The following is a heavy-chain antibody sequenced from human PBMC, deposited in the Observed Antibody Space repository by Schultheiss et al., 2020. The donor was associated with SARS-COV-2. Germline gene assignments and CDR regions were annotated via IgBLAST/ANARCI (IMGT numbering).Heavy chain of an antibody. Sequence: SVKVSCKASGGTFSSYAISWVRQAPGQGLEWMGGIIPIFGTANYAQKLQGRVTMTTDTSTSTAYMELRSLRSEDTAVYFCASHPGSDWFHYWGQGTLVTVSS. CDR2: IIPIFGTA. D-gene: IGHD3-9*01. J-gene: IGHJ4*02. V-gene: IGHV1-69*05. CDR3: ASHPGSDWFHY. CDR1: GGTFSSYA.